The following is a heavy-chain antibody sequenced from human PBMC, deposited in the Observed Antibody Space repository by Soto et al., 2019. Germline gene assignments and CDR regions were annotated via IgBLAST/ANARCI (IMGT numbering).Heavy chain of an antibody. Sequence: QVQLVESGGGVVQPRRSLRLSCAASGFTFSSYGMHWVRQAPGKGLEWVAVIWYDGSNKYYADSVKGRFTISRDNSKNTLYLQMNSLRAEDTAVYYCARDPMITFGGVIVDGDAFDIWGQGTMVTVSS. CDR2: IWYDGSNK. CDR3: ARDPMITFGGVIVDGDAFDI. V-gene: IGHV3-33*01. D-gene: IGHD3-16*02. CDR1: GFTFSSYG. J-gene: IGHJ3*02.